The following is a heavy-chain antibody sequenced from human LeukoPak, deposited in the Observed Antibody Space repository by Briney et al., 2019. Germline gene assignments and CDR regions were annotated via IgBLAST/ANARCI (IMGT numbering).Heavy chain of an antibody. CDR3: ARDLSATWYSLDY. CDR1: GFSNADYG. CDR2: IDWNGDAL. Sequence: GGSLRLSCVGAGFSNADYGMSWVRQGPGKGLEWVAGIDWNGDALQYADSVKGRFTISRDNAKNSLYLQMDILRPEDTGVYYCARDLSATWYSLDYWGQGTLVTVSS. D-gene: IGHD2-15*01. V-gene: IGHV3-20*04. J-gene: IGHJ4*02.